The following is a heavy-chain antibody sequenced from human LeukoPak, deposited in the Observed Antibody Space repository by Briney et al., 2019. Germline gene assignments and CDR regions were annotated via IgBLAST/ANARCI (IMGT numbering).Heavy chain of an antibody. CDR2: IYTSGST. V-gene: IGHV4-4*07. Sequence: SETLSLICTVSGGSISSYYWSWIRQPAGKGLEWIGRIYTSGSTKYNPYLKSRVTMSVDTSKNQLSLKLSSVTAADTAVYYCARGDYDSTDIWGQGTMVTVSS. J-gene: IGHJ3*02. CDR3: ARGDYDSTDI. D-gene: IGHD3-22*01. CDR1: GGSISSYY.